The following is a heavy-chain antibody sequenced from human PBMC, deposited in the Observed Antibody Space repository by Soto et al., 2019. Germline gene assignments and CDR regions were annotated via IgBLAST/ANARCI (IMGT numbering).Heavy chain of an antibody. D-gene: IGHD2-2*01. CDR3: ARDVGEPAYPPTIFDY. CDR2: ISSSSSTI. CDR1: GFTFSSYS. Sequence: HPGGSLRLSCAASGFTFSSYSMNWVRQAPGKGLEWVSYISSSSSTIYYADSVKGRFTISRDNAKNSLYLQMNSLRDEDTAVYYCARDVGEPAYPPTIFDYWGQGTLVTVSS. J-gene: IGHJ4*02. V-gene: IGHV3-48*02.